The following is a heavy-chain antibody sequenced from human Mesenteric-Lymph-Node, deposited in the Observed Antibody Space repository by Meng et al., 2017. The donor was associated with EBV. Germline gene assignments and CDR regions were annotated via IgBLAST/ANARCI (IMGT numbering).Heavy chain of an antibody. D-gene: IGHD5-24*01. V-gene: IGHV4-31*03. J-gene: IGHJ4*02. CDR3: ATNDNYRNDY. CDR1: GGSISSGNYY. CDR2: IYYTGHT. Sequence: QVQLQEPGPGRVKSSQTLVLTCTVSGGSISSGNYYWNWIRQHPGKGLEWIGYIYYTGHTYYNPSLRSRVTISIDTSKNQFSLSLHSVTAADTAVYYCATNDNYRNDYWGQGTLVTVSS.